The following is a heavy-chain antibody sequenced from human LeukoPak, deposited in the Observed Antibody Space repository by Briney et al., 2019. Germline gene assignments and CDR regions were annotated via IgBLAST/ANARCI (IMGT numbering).Heavy chain of an antibody. CDR2: INPDSGDT. J-gene: IGHJ6*04. CDR1: GYTFTGYY. Sequence: ASVKLTCKASGYTFTGYYFHWVRQAPGQGLGYMGWINPDSGDTNYAQKFQGRVTMTRDTSISTAYMELTRLTSDDTAVYYCARLLTMRLDVWGKGTTVTVSS. CDR3: ARLLTMRLDV. D-gene: IGHD3-10*01. V-gene: IGHV1-2*02.